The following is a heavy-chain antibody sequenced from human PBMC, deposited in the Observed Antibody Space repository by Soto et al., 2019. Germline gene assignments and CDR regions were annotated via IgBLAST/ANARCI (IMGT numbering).Heavy chain of an antibody. J-gene: IGHJ4*02. CDR2: VSGTGGSA. CDR1: GFSFSDYN. V-gene: IGHV3-23*01. D-gene: IGHD4-17*01. Sequence: GGSLRLSCAASGFSFSDYNMNWVRQAPGKGLEWVSGVSGTGGSAYYADSVKGRFTISRDKSTNTLYLHMNSLRAEDTAVYYCARGSAYSDYDLEYWGQGTLVTVSS. CDR3: ARGSAYSDYDLEY.